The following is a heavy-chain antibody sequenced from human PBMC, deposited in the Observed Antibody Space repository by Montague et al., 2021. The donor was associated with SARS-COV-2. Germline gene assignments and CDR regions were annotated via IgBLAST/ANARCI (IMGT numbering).Heavy chain of an antibody. Sequence: SETLSLTCTVSGGSISGYYWSWIRQPPGKGLEWIGYIYYTGSTNYNPSSYSRASMSVDTSKNQFSLKLRSATAADTAVYYCARDDYGECAAFWGRGTLVTVSS. CDR2: IYYTGST. V-gene: IGHV4-59*13. J-gene: IGHJ4*02. D-gene: IGHD4-17*01. CDR1: GGSISGYY. CDR3: ARDDYGECAAF.